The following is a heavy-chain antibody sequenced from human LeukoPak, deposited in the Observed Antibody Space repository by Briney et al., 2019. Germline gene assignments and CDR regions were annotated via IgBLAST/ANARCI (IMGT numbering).Heavy chain of an antibody. D-gene: IGHD6-19*01. J-gene: IGHJ4*02. CDR1: GYTFTGYY. Sequence: GASVKVSCKASGYTFTGYYMHWVRQAPGQGLEWMGRINPNSGGTSYAQKFQGRVTMTRDTSISTAYMELTRLRSDDTAVYYCASSPGIAVADLFDYWGQGTLVTVSS. CDR3: ASSPGIAVADLFDY. CDR2: INPNSGGT. V-gene: IGHV1-2*06.